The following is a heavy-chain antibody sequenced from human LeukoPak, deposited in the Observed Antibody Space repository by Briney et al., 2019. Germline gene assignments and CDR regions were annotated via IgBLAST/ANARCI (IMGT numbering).Heavy chain of an antibody. CDR2: IIPILGIA. V-gene: IGHV1-69*04. CDR3: ARRLGAAAGYDY. J-gene: IGHJ4*02. D-gene: IGHD6-13*01. Sequence: ASVKVSCKASGGTFSSYAISWVRQAPGQGLEWMGRIIPILGIANYAQKFQGRVTITADKSTSTAYMELSSLRSEDTAVYYCARRLGAAAGYDYWGQGTLVTVSS. CDR1: GGTFSSYA.